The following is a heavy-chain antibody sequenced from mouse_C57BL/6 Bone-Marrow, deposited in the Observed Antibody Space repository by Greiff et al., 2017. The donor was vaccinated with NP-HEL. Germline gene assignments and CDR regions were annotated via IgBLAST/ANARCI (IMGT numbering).Heavy chain of an antibody. CDR1: GYSFTGYY. V-gene: IGHV1-42*01. Sequence: VQLKQSGPELVKPGASVKISCKASGYSFTGYYLNWVKQSPEKSLEWIGEINPSTGGTTYNQKFKAKDTLTVDNSYSTAYMQLTRLLSEDSAVYYCARTESYDYVMAWDYWGQGTSVTVSS. D-gene: IGHD2-4*01. CDR3: ARTESYDYVMAWDY. J-gene: IGHJ4*01. CDR2: INPSTGGT.